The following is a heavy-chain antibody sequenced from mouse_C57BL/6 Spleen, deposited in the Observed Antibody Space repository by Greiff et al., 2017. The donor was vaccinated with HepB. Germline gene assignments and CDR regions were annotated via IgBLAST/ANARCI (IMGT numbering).Heavy chain of an antibody. CDR3: ARAPHYYGSSYWYFDV. CDR1: GYAFSSSW. D-gene: IGHD1-1*01. CDR2: IYPGDGDT. V-gene: IGHV1-82*01. Sequence: QVQLQQSGPELVKPGASVKISCKASGYAFSSSWMNWVKQRPGKGLEWIGRIYPGDGDTNYNGKFKGKATLTADKSSSPAYMQLSSLTSEDSAVYFCARAPHYYGSSYWYFDVWGTGTTVTVSS. J-gene: IGHJ1*03.